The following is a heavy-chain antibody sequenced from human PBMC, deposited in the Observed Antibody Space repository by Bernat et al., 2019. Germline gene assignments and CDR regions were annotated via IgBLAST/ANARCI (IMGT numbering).Heavy chain of an antibody. CDR3: ARQNIPSSGWYSFDY. CDR2: IYYSGST. D-gene: IGHD6-19*01. Sequence: QVQLQESGPGLVKPSGTLSLTCAVSGGSISSSSYYWGWIRQPPGKGLEWIGSIYYSGSTYYNPSLKSRVTISVDTSKNQFSLKLSSVTAADTAVYYCARQNIPSSGWYSFDYWGQGTLVTVSS. V-gene: IGHV4-39*01. CDR1: GGSISSSSYY. J-gene: IGHJ4*02.